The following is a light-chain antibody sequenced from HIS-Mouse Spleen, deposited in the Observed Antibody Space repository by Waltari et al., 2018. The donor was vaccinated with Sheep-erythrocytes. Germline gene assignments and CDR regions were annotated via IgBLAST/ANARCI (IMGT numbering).Light chain of an antibody. Sequence: QSALTQPRSVSGSPGQSVTISCTGTSSDVGGYNYFSWYQQPPGKAPKLMIYDVSKRPSGVPDRFSGSKSGNTATLTISGTQAMDEADYYCQAWDSSTVVFGGGTKLTVL. V-gene: IGLV2-11*01. CDR3: QAWDSSTVV. J-gene: IGLJ2*01. CDR1: SSDVGGYNY. CDR2: DVS.